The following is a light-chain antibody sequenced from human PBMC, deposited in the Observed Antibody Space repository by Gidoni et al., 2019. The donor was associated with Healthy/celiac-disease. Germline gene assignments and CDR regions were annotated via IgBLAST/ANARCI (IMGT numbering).Light chain of an antibody. CDR2: GAS. CDR1: QSVSSSY. CDR3: QQYGSSPKT. J-gene: IGKJ1*01. Sequence: EIALTQSPGPLSLSPGERATRSCRASQSVSSSYLAWYQQKPGQAPRLLIYGASSRATGIPDRFSGSGSGTDFTLTISRLEPEDFAVYYCQQYGSSPKTFGQGTKVEIK. V-gene: IGKV3-20*01.